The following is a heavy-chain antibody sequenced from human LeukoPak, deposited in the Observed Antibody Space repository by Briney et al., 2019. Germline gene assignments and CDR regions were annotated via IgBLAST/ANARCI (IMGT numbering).Heavy chain of an antibody. V-gene: IGHV3-30*18. CDR2: ISYDGSNK. CDR1: GFTFSSYG. D-gene: IGHD5-12*01. J-gene: IGHJ4*02. Sequence: PGGSLRLSCAASGFTFSSYGMHWVRQAPGKGLEWVAVISYDGSNKYYADSVKGRFTISRDNSKNTLYLQMNCLRAEDTAVYYRAKEGYSGYDYGGFDYWGQGTLVTVSS. CDR3: AKEGYSGYDYGGFDY.